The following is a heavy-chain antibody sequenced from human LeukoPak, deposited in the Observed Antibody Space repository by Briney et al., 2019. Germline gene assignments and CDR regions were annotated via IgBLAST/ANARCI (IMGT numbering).Heavy chain of an antibody. CDR3: AKGKTYEHFDS. V-gene: IGHV3-23*01. CDR2: ISASGAAT. J-gene: IGHJ4*02. Sequence: GGSLRLSCAASRFTFSNFPMSGVRQAPGKGLEWVSGISASGAATYYPDSVKGRFTISRDNSKNTLYLQMNSLRAEDTALYYCAKGKTYEHFDSWGQGTLVTDSS. D-gene: IGHD5-12*01. CDR1: RFTFSNFP.